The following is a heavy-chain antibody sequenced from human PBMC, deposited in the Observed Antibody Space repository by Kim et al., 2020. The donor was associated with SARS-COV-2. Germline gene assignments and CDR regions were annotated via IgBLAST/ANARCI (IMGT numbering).Heavy chain of an antibody. CDR2: SCSYI. D-gene: IGHD3-10*01. CDR3: ARDQLGD. J-gene: IGHJ4*02. V-gene: IGHV3-21*01. Sequence: SCSYIYYAHSVKGPFTISRDNAKNSLYLQMNSLRAEDTAVYYCARDQLGDWGQGTLVTVSS.